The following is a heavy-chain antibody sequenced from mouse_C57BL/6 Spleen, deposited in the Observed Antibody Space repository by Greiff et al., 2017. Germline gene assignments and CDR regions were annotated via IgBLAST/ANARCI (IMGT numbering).Heavy chain of an antibody. CDR2: ISSGSSTI. V-gene: IGHV5-17*01. CDR3: ARRSYSIYAMDY. Sequence: EVKLMESGGGLVKPGGSLKLSCAASGFTFSDYGMHWVRQAPEKGLEWVAYISSGSSTIYYADTVKGRFTISRDNAKNTLFLQMTSLRSEDTAMYYCARRSYSIYAMDYWGQGTSDTVSS. D-gene: IGHD2-5*01. J-gene: IGHJ4*01. CDR1: GFTFSDYG.